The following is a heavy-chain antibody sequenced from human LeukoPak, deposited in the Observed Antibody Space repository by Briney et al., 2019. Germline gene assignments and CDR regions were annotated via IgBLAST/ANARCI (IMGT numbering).Heavy chain of an antibody. D-gene: IGHD2-2*01. V-gene: IGHV4-59*01. J-gene: IGHJ4*01. CDR3: ARNLGYCSSTSCYRGPYFDY. CDR1: GGSISSYY. Sequence: PWETLSLTCTVSGGSISSYYWSWIRQPPGKGLEWIGYIYYSGSTIYNPSLKSRVTISVDTSKNQFSLKLSSVTAADTAVYYCARNLGYCSSTSCYRGPYFDYWGHGTLVTV. CDR2: IYYSGST.